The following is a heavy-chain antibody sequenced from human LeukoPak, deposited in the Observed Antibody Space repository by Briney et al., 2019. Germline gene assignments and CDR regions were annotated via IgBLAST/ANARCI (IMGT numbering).Heavy chain of an antibody. J-gene: IGHJ4*02. Sequence: GGSLRLSCAASGFTLSSYWMSWVRQAPGKGLEWVANIKQDGSEKYYVDSVKGRFTISRDNAKNSLYLQMSSLRAEDTAVYYCARGYYDTYLFDYWGQGTLVTVSS. CDR3: ARGYYDTYLFDY. CDR2: IKQDGSEK. D-gene: IGHD3-22*01. CDR1: GFTLSSYW. V-gene: IGHV3-7*04.